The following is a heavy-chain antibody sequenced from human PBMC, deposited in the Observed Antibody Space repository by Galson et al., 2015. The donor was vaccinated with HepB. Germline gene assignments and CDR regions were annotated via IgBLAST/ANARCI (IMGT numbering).Heavy chain of an antibody. CDR3: VRIEDTSVYYCARDRDTAMDRSTGYFDY. V-gene: IGHV1-18*04. D-gene: IGHD5-18*01. J-gene: IGHJ4*02. CDR1: GYMFSGHG. Sequence: SVKVSCKASGYMFSGHGISWVRQAPGQGPEWMGWISPYNGNTNYAQKFQDRVTMTTVTSMSTAYLELRSLTFNDTAIYYCVRIEDTSVYYCARDRDTAMDRSTGYFDYWGQGTLVTVSS. CDR2: ISPYNGNT.